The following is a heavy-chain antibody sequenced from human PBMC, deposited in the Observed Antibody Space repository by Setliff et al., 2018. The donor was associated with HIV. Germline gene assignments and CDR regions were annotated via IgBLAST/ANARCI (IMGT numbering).Heavy chain of an antibody. CDR1: GFSFSSYT. V-gene: IGHV3-30*04. J-gene: IGHJ4*02. CDR3: ARDTGQLVYYFDS. Sequence: LSLTCFVSGFSFSSYTMNWVRQAPGKGLEWVAVILYDGSNKYYADSVKGRFTISRDNLKKRVYLQMSSLRAEDTAVYFCARDTGQLVYYFDSWGQGTLVTVSS. CDR2: ILYDGSNK. D-gene: IGHD6-6*01.